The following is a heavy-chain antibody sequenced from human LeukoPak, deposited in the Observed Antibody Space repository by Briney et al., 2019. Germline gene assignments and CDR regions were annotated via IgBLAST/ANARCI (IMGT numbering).Heavy chain of an antibody. CDR1: GVSISSYY. CDR2: IHNSGIT. J-gene: IGHJ5*02. V-gene: IGHV4-59*08. CDR3: ARHRLGYCSGGSCYSGVVNWFDP. Sequence: SETLSLTCTVSGVSISSYYWSWIRQPPGKGLEWIGYIHNSGITNYNPSLKSRVTISVDTSKNQFSLKLSSVTAADTAVYYCARHRLGYCSGGSCYSGVVNWFDPWGQGTLVTVSS. D-gene: IGHD2-15*01.